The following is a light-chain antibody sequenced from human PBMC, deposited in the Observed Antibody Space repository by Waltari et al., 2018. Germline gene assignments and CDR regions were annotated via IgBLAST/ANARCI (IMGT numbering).Light chain of an antibody. CDR2: VNSDGSH. V-gene: IGLV4-69*01. Sequence: QLVLTQSPSASASLGASVKLTCTLSSGHINTVIAWLQQRPEKGPRYLMKVNSDGSHNKGDEIPDRFSGSGSGAERYLSSSSLQSEDEADYICQTGGHGTWVFGGGTKLTVL. CDR3: QTGGHGTWV. CDR1: SGHINTV. J-gene: IGLJ3*02.